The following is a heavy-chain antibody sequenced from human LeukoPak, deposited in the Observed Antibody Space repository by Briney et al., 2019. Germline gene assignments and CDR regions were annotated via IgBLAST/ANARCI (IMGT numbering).Heavy chain of an antibody. Sequence: GGSLRLSRLASGFTFSRYSMHWVRQAPGKGLERVAVVSRDGSNKYYGDSLKGRLTISRDNSENTLYLHMSSLRVEDTALYFCASGPAGSLGYDYADYWGQGTLVTVSS. V-gene: IGHV3-30-3*01. D-gene: IGHD5-12*01. CDR1: GFTFSRYS. J-gene: IGHJ4*02. CDR3: ASGPAGSLGYDYADY. CDR2: VSRDGSNK.